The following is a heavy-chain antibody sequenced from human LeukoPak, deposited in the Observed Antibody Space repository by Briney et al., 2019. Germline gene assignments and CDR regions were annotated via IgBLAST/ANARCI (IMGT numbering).Heavy chain of an antibody. J-gene: IGHJ4*02. CDR1: GGSISSYY. V-gene: IGHV4-59*08. CDR2: IYYSGST. D-gene: IGHD3-22*01. CDR3: AGRTNYYDSSGYRDY. Sequence: SETLSLTCTVSGGSISSYYWSWIRQPPGKGLEWIGYIYYSGSTNYNPSLKSRVTISVDTSKNQFSPKLSSVTAADTAVYYCAGRTNYYDSSGYRDYWGQGTLVTVSS.